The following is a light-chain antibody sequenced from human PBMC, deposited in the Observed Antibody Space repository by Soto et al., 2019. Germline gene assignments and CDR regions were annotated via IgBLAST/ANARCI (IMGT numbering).Light chain of an antibody. CDR2: EVR. V-gene: IGLV2-23*02. Sequence: QSALTQPASVSGSPGQSITISCYGTSSDVGSYDLVSWYQQHPDKAPKLLIYEVRKRPSGVSGRFSGSKSDDTASLTISGLQAEDEADYYCCSYAGSSTLVFGGETKVTVL. CDR1: SSDVGSYDL. CDR3: CSYAGSSTLV. J-gene: IGLJ3*02.